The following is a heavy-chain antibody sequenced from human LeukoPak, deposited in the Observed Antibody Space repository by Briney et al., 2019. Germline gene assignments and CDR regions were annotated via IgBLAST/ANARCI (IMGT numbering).Heavy chain of an antibody. D-gene: IGHD6-19*01. CDR3: ARQPSSGWYNNWFDP. CDR1: GYTFTSYD. Sequence: ASVKVSCKASGYTFTSYDINWVRQATGQGLEWMGWMNPNSGNTGYAQKFQGRVTMTRNTSISTAYMELSSLRSEDTAVYYCARQPSSGWYNNWFDPWRQGTLVTVSS. CDR2: MNPNSGNT. V-gene: IGHV1-8*01. J-gene: IGHJ5*02.